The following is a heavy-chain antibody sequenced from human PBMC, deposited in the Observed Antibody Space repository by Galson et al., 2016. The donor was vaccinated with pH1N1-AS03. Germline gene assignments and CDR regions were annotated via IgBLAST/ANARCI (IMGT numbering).Heavy chain of an antibody. J-gene: IGHJ2*01. CDR1: GFTFSSHG. CDR3: ARDRHYYDYIWGTYRYDWYFDL. V-gene: IGHV3-33*01. D-gene: IGHD3-16*02. Sequence: SLRLSCAASGFTFSSHGMHWVRQTPGKGLEWVAVIWHDGSEKYYADSVKGRFTISRDNSKNTLYLQMNSLRAEVTAVYYCARDRHYYDYIWGTYRYDWYFDLWGRGTLVTVSS. CDR2: IWHDGSEK.